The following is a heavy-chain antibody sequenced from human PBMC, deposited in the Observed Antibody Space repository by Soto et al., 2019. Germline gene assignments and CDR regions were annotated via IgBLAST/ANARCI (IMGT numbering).Heavy chain of an antibody. D-gene: IGHD1-26*01. Sequence: EVQLLESGGGLVQPGGSLRLSCAASGFTFSSYAMRWVRQAPGKGLEWVSAISGSGDSTYYADSVKGRFTISRDNSKNTLDLQMNSLRGEDTAVYHCARRGSGSYYDYGGQGTLVTVSS. CDR1: GFTFSSYA. V-gene: IGHV3-23*01. CDR2: ISGSGDST. J-gene: IGHJ4*02. CDR3: ARRGSGSYYDY.